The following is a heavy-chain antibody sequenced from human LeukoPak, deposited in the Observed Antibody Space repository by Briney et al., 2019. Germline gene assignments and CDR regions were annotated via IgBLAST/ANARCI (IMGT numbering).Heavy chain of an antibody. J-gene: IGHJ6*03. D-gene: IGHD5-12*01. CDR2: IYTSGST. CDR3: ARVPADIVATYYMDV. V-gene: IGHV4-61*02. CDR1: GGSISSSSYY. Sequence: NPSETLSLTCTVSGGSISSSSYYWSWIRQPAGKGLEWIGRIYTSGSTNYNPSLKSRVTISVDTSKNQFSLKLSSVTAADTPVYYCARVPADIVATYYMDVWGKGTTVTVSS.